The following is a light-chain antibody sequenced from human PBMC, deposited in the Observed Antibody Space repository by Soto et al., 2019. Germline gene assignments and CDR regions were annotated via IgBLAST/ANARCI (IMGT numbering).Light chain of an antibody. CDR1: QSISSY. Sequence: DIQMNQSPSSLSASVGDRVTITCRASQSISSYLNWYQQKPGKAPKLLIYAASSLQSRVPPRFSGSGSGTDFTLNIRSLQPEHLATYYCQPSSSSPKPFCQGTKGEIQ. J-gene: IGKJ1*01. CDR2: AAS. CDR3: QPSSSSPKP. V-gene: IGKV1-39*01.